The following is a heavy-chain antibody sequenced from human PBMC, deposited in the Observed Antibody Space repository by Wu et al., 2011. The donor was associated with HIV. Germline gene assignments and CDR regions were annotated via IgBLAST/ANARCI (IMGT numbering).Heavy chain of an antibody. V-gene: IGHV1-2*02. J-gene: IGHJ6*02. D-gene: IGHD2-21*01. Sequence: AEVKEPGASVKVSCKTSGYTFTGYYIHWVRQAPGQGLEWMGYINPDGGGTNYAQKFRGRVTMTRDTSISTVYMELSSLRSDDTAVYSCARDIPASGYGMDVWGQGTTVTVSS. CDR2: INPDGGGT. CDR3: ARDIPASGYGMDV. CDR1: GYTFTGYY.